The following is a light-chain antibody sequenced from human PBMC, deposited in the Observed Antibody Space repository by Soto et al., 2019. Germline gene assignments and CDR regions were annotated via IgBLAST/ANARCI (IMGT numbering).Light chain of an antibody. CDR1: RSNIGNNH. J-gene: IGLJ3*02. CDR3: SSYTTTNTLWV. V-gene: IGLV2-14*01. Sequence: QSVLTQPPSASGTPGQRVAISCSGSRSNIGNNHVYWYQQNPGKAPKLIISEVSDRPSGVSNRFSGSKSGNTASLTISGLQAEDEADYFCSSYTTTNTLWVFGGGTKLTVL. CDR2: EVS.